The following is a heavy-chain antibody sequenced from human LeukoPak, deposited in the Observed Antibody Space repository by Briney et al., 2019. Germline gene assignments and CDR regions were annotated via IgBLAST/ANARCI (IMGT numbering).Heavy chain of an antibody. CDR3: ARVAVIRGVIDY. V-gene: IGHV4-30-4*01. D-gene: IGHD3-10*01. J-gene: IGHJ4*02. Sequence: SETLSLTCAVSGGSLNSGDNCWNWIRQPPGKGLEWTGYIYHSGTTYYNPSLRSRVTISMDTSKNQFSLRLNSVTAADTAVYYCARVAVIRGVIDYWGQGTLVTVSS. CDR2: IYHSGTT. CDR1: GGSLNSGDNC.